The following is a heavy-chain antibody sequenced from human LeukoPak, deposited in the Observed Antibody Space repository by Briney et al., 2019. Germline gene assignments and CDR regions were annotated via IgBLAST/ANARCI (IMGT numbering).Heavy chain of an antibody. Sequence: PGGSLRLSCEASGFTFSSHGMSWVRQAPGKGLEWVSGISASGDSTYYADSVRGRLSVSRDNLKNTLYLHMNELRGEDTAVYICWKGEEVGVVNWFFDLWGRGTLVTVSS. D-gene: IGHD3-16*01. J-gene: IGHJ2*01. V-gene: IGHV3-23*01. CDR2: ISASGDST. CDR3: WKGEEVGVVNWFFDL. CDR1: GFTFSSHG.